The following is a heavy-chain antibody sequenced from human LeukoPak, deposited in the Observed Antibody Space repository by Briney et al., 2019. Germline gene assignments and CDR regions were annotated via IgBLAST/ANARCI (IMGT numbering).Heavy chain of an antibody. CDR2: INPSGGST. CDR3: ARDGGYFDLVGWFDP. J-gene: IGHJ5*02. CDR1: GYTFTSYY. V-gene: IGHV1-46*01. D-gene: IGHD3-9*01. Sequence: ASVKVSCKASGYTFTSYYMHWVRQAPGQGLEWMGIINPSGGSTSYAQKFRGRVTMTRDTSTSTVYMELSSLRSEDTAVYYCARDGGYFDLVGWFDPWGQGTLVTVSS.